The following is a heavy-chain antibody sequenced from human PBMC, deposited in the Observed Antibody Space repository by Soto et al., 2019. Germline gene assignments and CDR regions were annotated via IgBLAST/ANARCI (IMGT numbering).Heavy chain of an antibody. Sequence: GGSLRLSCAVSGVTVSYNYMSWVRQAPGKGLEWVAVIYRGGDTYYADSVKGRFTISRDNSKNSLSLQMNSLRADDTAMYYCAGTPPGIAVAGEFRDYYFNYWGLGTLVTVSS. J-gene: IGHJ4*02. D-gene: IGHD6-19*01. V-gene: IGHV3-53*01. CDR1: GVTVSYNY. CDR3: AGTPPGIAVAGEFRDYYFNY. CDR2: IYRGGDT.